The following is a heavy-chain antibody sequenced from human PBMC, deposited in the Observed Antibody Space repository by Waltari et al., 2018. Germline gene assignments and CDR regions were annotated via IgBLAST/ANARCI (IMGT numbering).Heavy chain of an antibody. CDR1: GGTFSSYA. CDR2: IIPILGTA. D-gene: IGHD6-19*01. V-gene: IGHV1-69*01. J-gene: IGHJ4*02. CDR3: ATHGVLGSGLSW. Sequence: QVQLVQSGAEVKKPGSSVKVSCKASGGTFSSYAISWVRQAPGQGLEWMGGIIPILGTANYAQKCQGRGTMTADEATSTAYMELSSLRSEDTAVYYWATHGVLGSGLSWWGQGTLVTVSS.